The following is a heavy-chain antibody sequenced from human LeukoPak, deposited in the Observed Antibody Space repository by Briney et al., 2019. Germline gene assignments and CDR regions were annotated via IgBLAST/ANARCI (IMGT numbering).Heavy chain of an antibody. CDR1: GFTFSSYG. V-gene: IGHV3-30*18. J-gene: IGHJ4*02. CDR3: AKDRGYCSGGSCYSVGIDY. Sequence: GGSLRLSCAASGFTFSSYGMHWVRQAPGKGLEWVAVISYDGSNKYYVDSVKGRFTISRDNSKNTLYLQMNSLRAEDTAVYYCAKDRGYCSGGSCYSVGIDYWGQGTLVTVSS. D-gene: IGHD2-15*01. CDR2: ISYDGSNK.